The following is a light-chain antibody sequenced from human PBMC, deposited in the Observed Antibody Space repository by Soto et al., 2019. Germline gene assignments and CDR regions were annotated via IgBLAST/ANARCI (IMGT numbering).Light chain of an antibody. CDR2: GAS. CDR1: QTVNSN. V-gene: IGKV3-15*01. J-gene: IGKJ2*01. CDR3: QQYNNWPYT. Sequence: EIVMTQSPATLSVSPGERATLSCRASQTVNSNLAWYQQKPGQAPRLLIYGASTRATDIPARFSDSGSGTEFALTISSLQSEDFALFYCQQYNNWPYTFGQGTRLEIK.